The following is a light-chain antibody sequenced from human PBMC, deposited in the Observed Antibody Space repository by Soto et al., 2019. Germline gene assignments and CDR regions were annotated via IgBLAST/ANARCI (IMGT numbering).Light chain of an antibody. CDR3: SSYTSSSTRV. CDR2: DVS. Sequence: QSVLTQPASVSGSPGQSITISCTGTSSDIGDYNYVSWYQQHPGKAPKLMTYDVSNRPSGVSNRFSGSKSGNTASLTISGLQAEDEADYYCSSYTSSSTRVFGTGTKVTVL. J-gene: IGLJ1*01. V-gene: IGLV2-14*01. CDR1: SSDIGDYNY.